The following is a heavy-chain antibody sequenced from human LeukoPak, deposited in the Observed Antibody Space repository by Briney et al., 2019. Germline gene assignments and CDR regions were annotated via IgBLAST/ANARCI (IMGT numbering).Heavy chain of an antibody. CDR3: AKDLRSSGGYYFDY. Sequence: PGGSLRLSCAASGFTFSNYGMHWVRQAPRKGLEWVAVISYDGSSKYYTDSVKGRFTISRDNSKSTLYLQMNSLRAEDSAVCYCAKDLRSSGGYYFDYWGQGTLVTVSS. CDR2: ISYDGSSK. CDR1: GFTFSNYG. D-gene: IGHD6-6*01. V-gene: IGHV3-30*18. J-gene: IGHJ4*02.